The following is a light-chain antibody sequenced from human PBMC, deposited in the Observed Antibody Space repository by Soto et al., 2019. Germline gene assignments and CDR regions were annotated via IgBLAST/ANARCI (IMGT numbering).Light chain of an antibody. CDR1: QSVRSN. CDR2: GAS. V-gene: IGKV3-15*01. Sequence: EIVMTQSPATLSVSPGERATLSCRASQSVRSNLAWYQQKPGQVPRLLIYGASTRATGIPARFSGSGSGTEFTLTISSLQSEDFAVYYCQHYNNWSPYTFGQGTNLEIK. J-gene: IGKJ2*01. CDR3: QHYNNWSPYT.